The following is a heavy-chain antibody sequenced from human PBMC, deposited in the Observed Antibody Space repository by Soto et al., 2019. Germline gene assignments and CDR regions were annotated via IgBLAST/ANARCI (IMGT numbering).Heavy chain of an antibody. V-gene: IGHV1-2*02. J-gene: IGHJ6*02. Sequence: SVKVSCKASGYTFTGYYMHWGRQAPVQGLEWMGWINPNSGGTNYAQKFQGRVTMTRDTSISTAYMELSRLRSDDTAVYYCARDRGSGWYLTYYYYGMDVWGQGTTVTVSS. D-gene: IGHD6-19*01. CDR3: ARDRGSGWYLTYYYYGMDV. CDR1: GYTFTGYY. CDR2: INPNSGGT.